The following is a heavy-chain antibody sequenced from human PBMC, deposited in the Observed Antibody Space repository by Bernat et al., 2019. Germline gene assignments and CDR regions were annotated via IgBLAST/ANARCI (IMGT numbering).Heavy chain of an antibody. Sequence: QVQLQESGPGLVKPSQTLSLTCTVSGGSISSGGYYWSWIRQHPGKGLEWIGYIYYSGSTYYNPSLKSRVTISVDTSKNQFSLKLSSVTAADTAVYYCARDTAMVRGVGNAFDIWGQGTMVTVSS. CDR2: IYYSGST. V-gene: IGHV4-31*03. CDR1: GGSISSGGYY. J-gene: IGHJ3*02. D-gene: IGHD3-10*01. CDR3: ARDTAMVRGVGNAFDI.